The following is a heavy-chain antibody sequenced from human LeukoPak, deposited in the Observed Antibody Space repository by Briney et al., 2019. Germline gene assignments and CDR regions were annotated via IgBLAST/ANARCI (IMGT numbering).Heavy chain of an antibody. CDR2: IIPIFGTA. CDR1: GGTFSSYA. CDR3: AREGSQFGDYSDL. D-gene: IGHD3-10*01. V-gene: IGHV1-69*06. J-gene: IGHJ4*02. Sequence: VKVSCKASGGTFSSYAISWVRQAPGQGLEWMGRIIPIFGTANYAQKFQGRVTITADKSTSTAYMELSSLRSEDTAVYYCAREGSQFGDYSDLWGQGTLVTVSS.